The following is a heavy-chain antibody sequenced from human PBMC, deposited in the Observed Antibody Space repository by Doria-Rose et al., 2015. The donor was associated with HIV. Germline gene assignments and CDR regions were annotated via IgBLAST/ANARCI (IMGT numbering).Heavy chain of an antibody. CDR1: SYY. D-gene: IGHD6-13*01. CDR2: INPSAGRT. V-gene: IGHV1-46*01. Sequence: SYYMHWVRQAPGQGLEWMGVINPSAGRTSSAQKFQGRVTMTWDTSTSTVYMELSSLRSEDTAVYYCARGGWSSTWYYFDYWGQGTLVTVSS. CDR3: ARGGWSSTWYYFDY. J-gene: IGHJ4*02.